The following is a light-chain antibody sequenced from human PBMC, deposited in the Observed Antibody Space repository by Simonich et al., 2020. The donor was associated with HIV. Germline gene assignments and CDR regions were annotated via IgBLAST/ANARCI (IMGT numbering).Light chain of an antibody. CDR1: QSVLYSSNNKNY. CDR3: QQSYRPPPT. Sequence: DIVMTQSPDSLAVSLGERATINCKSSQSVLYSSNNKNYLAWYQKKPGQPPKLLIYWASTRESGVPDRVMGSGSGTDFTLTISSLQPEDFATYYCQQSYRPPPTFGQGTKVEIK. V-gene: IGKV4-1*01. CDR2: WAS. J-gene: IGKJ1*01.